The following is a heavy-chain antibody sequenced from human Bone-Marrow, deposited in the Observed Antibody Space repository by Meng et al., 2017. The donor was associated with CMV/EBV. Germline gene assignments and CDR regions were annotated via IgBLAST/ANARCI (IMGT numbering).Heavy chain of an antibody. CDR3: ARGKVSGYYFPHFNY. CDR1: GGSISSSSYY. J-gene: IGHJ4*02. CDR2: IYYSGST. D-gene: IGHD3-22*01. Sequence: SETLSLTCTVSGGSISSSSYYWGWIRQPPGKGLEWIGSIYYSGSTYYNPSLKSRITISVDTSKNQFSRKQSSVTAADTAVDYCARGKVSGYYFPHFNYWGQGTLVTVSS. V-gene: IGHV4-39*07.